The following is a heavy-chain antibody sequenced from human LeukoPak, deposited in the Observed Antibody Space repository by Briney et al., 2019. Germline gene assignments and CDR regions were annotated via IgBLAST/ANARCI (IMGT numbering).Heavy chain of an antibody. CDR3: ASSGFAAMAPYYFDY. D-gene: IGHD5-18*01. CDR1: GGSISSYY. J-gene: IGHJ4*02. Sequence: PSETPSLTCTVSGGSISSYYWSWIRQPPGKGLEWIGYIYYSGSTNYNPSLKSRVTISVDTSKNQFSLKLSSVTAADTAVYYCASSGFAAMAPYYFDYWGQGTLVTVSS. CDR2: IYYSGST. V-gene: IGHV4-59*01.